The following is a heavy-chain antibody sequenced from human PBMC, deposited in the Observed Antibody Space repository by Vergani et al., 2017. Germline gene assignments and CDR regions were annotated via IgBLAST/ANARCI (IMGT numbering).Heavy chain of an antibody. V-gene: IGHV3-30*02. CDR1: GCPFSTYV. Sequence: QVQLVESGGGVVQPGESLRLSCAASGCPFSTYVMHWVRQAPGKGLEWVAFIQKDGIDKFYADSVRGRFTISRDNAKNSLYLQMNSLRAEDTALYYCAKGLAPKKYSSSSFSYWGQGTLVTVSS. CDR3: AKGLAPKKYSSSSFSY. D-gene: IGHD6-6*01. J-gene: IGHJ4*02. CDR2: IQKDGIDK.